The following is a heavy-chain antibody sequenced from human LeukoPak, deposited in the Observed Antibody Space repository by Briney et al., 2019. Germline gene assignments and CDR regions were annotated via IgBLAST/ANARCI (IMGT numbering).Heavy chain of an antibody. J-gene: IGHJ2*01. Sequence: ASVKVSCKASGGSFNSYAISWVRQAPGQGLEWMGGIIPIFGTANYAQKFQGRVTITADKSTNTAYMELSSPRSEDTAVYYCARSQPLAYFDLWGRGTLVTVSS. CDR2: IIPIFGTA. V-gene: IGHV1-69*06. CDR3: ARSQPLAYFDL. CDR1: GGSFNSYA.